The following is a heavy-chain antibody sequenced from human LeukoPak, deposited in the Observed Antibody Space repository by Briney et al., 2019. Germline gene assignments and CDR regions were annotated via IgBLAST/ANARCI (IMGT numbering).Heavy chain of an antibody. CDR1: GFTFSSYE. J-gene: IGHJ4*02. CDR3: ARDRKDYDSSGSKYHLGMDY. CDR2: ISSSGSTI. V-gene: IGHV3-48*03. D-gene: IGHD3-22*01. Sequence: GGSLRLSCAASGFTFSSYEMNWVRQAPGKGLEWVSYISSSGSTIYYADSVKGRFTISRDNAKNSLYLKMNSLRDEDMAGYYCARDRKDYDSSGSKYHLGMDYWGQGTLVTVSS.